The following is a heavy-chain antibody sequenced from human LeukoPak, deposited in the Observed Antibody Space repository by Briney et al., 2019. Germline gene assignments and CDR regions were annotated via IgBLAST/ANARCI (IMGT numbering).Heavy chain of an antibody. CDR3: ARDKTYGSGGFDY. V-gene: IGHV4-4*02. CDR2: IYHSGST. D-gene: IGHD3-10*01. J-gene: IGHJ4*02. Sequence: SGTLPLTCAVSGGSISSSNWWSWVRKPPGKGLGGIGEIYHSGSTNYNPSLKSRVTISVDKSKNQFSLKLSSVTAADTAVYYCARDKTYGSGGFDYWGQGTLVTVSS. CDR1: GGSISSSNW.